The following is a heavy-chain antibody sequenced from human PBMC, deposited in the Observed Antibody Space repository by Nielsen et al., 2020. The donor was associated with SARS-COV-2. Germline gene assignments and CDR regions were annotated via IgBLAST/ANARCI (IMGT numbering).Heavy chain of an antibody. CDR3: ARQLPAASYYYYGMDV. J-gene: IGHJ6*02. CDR2: IYPGDSDT. Sequence: GESLKISCKGSGYSFTSYWIGWVRQMPGKGLEWMGIIYPGDSDTRYSPSFQGQVTISADKSISTAYLQWSSLKASDTAMYYCARQLPAASYYYYGMDVWGQGTTVTVSS. D-gene: IGHD2-2*01. CDR1: GYSFTSYW. V-gene: IGHV5-51*01.